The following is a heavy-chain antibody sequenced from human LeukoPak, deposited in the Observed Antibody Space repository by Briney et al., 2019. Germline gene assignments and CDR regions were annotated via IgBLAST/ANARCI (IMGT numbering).Heavy chain of an antibody. D-gene: IGHD2-21*02. V-gene: IGHV3-48*02. J-gene: IGHJ4*02. CDR1: GFTLSSSN. CDR2: ISGTSTAI. Sequence: GGSLRLSCAASGFTLSSSNMHWVRQAPGKGLEWVSFISGTSTAIYYADSVKGRFTISRDIARKSLYLQMNSLRDEDTAVYYCAKDEAGFVVVTAIQTTYFDYWGQGTLVTVSS. CDR3: AKDEAGFVVVTAIQTTYFDY.